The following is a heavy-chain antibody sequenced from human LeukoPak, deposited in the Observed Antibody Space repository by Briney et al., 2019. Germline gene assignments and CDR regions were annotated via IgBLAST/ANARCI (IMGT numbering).Heavy chain of an antibody. CDR3: ARDHPHESGSYSHYYYGMDV. J-gene: IGHJ6*02. D-gene: IGHD1-26*01. Sequence: PSETLSLTCTHSVGSISRYYWSWIREPPGKGLEWGGHIYYSGSTNYNPSLKCRVDISVDTSKNQFTQKLSPVAAADTAVYYCARDHPHESGSYSHYYYGMDVWGQGTTVTVSS. V-gene: IGHV4-59*01. CDR2: IYYSGST. CDR1: VGSISRYY.